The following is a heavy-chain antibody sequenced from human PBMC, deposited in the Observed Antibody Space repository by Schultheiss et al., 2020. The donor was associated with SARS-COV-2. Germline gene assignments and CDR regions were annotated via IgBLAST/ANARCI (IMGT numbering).Heavy chain of an antibody. CDR1: GGSFSGYY. D-gene: IGHD4-11*01. CDR3: ARNRTVTGGMDV. J-gene: IGHJ6*02. V-gene: IGHV4-34*09. CDR2: INHSGST. Sequence: SETLSLTCAVYGGSFSGYYWCWIRQPPGKGLEWIGEINHSGSTNYNPSLKSRVTISVDTSKNQFSLKLSSVTAADTAVYYCARNRTVTGGMDVWGQGTTVTVSS.